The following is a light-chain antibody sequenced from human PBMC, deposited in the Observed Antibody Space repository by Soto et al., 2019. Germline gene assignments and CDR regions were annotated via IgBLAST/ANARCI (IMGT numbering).Light chain of an antibody. CDR1: SSDIGGYNY. J-gene: IGLJ2*01. CDR2: DVL. CDR3: TSYTSRSTLEV. Sequence: QSALTQPASVSGSPGQSITISCAGTSSDIGGYNYVSWYQHHPGKAPKLMIFDVLYRPSGASNRFSGSKSGNTASLTISGLQAEDEADYYCTSYTSRSTLEVFGGGTKLTVL. V-gene: IGLV2-14*03.